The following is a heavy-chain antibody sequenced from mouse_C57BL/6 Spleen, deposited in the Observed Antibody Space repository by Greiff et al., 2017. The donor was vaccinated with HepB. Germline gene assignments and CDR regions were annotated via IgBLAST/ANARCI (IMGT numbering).Heavy chain of an antibody. J-gene: IGHJ3*01. CDR2: IYPRSGNT. CDR1: GYTFTSYG. CDR3: ARRGVYYDYDGAWFAY. Sequence: VQRVESGAELARPGASVKLSCKASGYTFTSYGISWVKQRTGQGLEWIGEIYPRSGNTYYNEKFKGKATLTADKSSSTAYMELLSLTSEDSAVYFCARRGVYYDYDGAWFAYWGQGTLVTVSA. V-gene: IGHV1-81*01. D-gene: IGHD2-4*01.